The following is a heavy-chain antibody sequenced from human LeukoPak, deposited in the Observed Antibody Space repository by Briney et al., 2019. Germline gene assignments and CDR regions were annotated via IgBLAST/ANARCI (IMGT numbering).Heavy chain of an antibody. CDR2: ISSSGSTI. V-gene: IGHV3-11*01. J-gene: IGHJ4*02. CDR1: GFTFSDYF. Sequence: GGSLRLSCAASGFTFSDYFMSWIRQAPGKGLEWVSYISSSGSTIYYADSVKGRFTISRDNAKNSLYLQMNSLRAEDTAGYYCAIVVAGFYYFDCWGQGTLVTVSS. CDR3: AIVVAGFYYFDC. D-gene: IGHD6-19*01.